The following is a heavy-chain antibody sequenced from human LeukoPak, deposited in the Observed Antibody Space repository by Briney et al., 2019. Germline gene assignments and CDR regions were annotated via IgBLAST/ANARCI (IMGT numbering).Heavy chain of an antibody. V-gene: IGHV1-18*01. CDR1: GYTFSRYG. D-gene: IGHD1-7*01. J-gene: IGHJ3*02. CDR2: ITAYDGNT. Sequence: ASVKVSCKASGYTFSRYGITWVRQAPGQGLEWMGWITAYDGNTNFAQNFQARVTMTTDTSTNTAYMELRSLRSDVTAVYYCARQSFIAGDNWNYVLNGDDALDIWGQGTMVTVSS. CDR3: ARQSFIAGDNWNYVLNGDDALDI.